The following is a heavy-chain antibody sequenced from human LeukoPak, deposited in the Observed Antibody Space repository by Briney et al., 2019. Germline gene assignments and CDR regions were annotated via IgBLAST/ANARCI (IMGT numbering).Heavy chain of an antibody. V-gene: IGHV3-7*01. J-gene: IGHJ4*02. CDR1: GFTFSSYW. Sequence: GGSLRLSCAASGFTFSSYWMSWVRQAPGKGLEWVAKIKEEGREKYYVDSVKGRFTISRDNAKTSLYLQMNSLRAEDTAVYYCSRQTRRDGSNYDYWGQGTLVTVSS. CDR2: IKEEGREK. CDR3: SRQTRRDGSNYDY. D-gene: IGHD5-24*01.